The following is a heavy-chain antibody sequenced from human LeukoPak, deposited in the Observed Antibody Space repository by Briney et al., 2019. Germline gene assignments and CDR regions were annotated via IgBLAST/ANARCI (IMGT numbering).Heavy chain of an antibody. J-gene: IGHJ4*02. D-gene: IGHD3-10*01. CDR3: ARDRGYGSGSYYIRVFDY. CDR2: INQDRSQK. Sequence: GGPLRLSCAASGFTFRSYWMSWVREAPGKGLECVANINQDRSQKYYVDFVRGRFTISRDNAKSSLFLKMNSLRAEDTAVYYCARDRGYGSGSYYIRVFDYWGQGTLVTVSS. V-gene: IGHV3-7*03. CDR1: GFTFRSYW.